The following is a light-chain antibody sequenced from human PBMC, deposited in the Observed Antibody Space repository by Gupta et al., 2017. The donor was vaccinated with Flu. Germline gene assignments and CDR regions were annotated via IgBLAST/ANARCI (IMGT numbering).Light chain of an antibody. J-gene: IGKJ4*01. V-gene: IGKV1-39*01. CDR3: QQSYSTPRRLT. CDR1: QIISSD. Sequence: RVTITCRASQIISSDLNWYQQKPGKAPKLLIYAASSLQSGVPSRFSGSGSGTDFTLTISSLQPEDFATYYCQQSYSTPRRLTFGGGTKVEIK. CDR2: AAS.